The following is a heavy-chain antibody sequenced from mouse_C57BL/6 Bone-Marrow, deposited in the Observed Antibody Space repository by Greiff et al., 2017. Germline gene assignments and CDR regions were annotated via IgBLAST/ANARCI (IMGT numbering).Heavy chain of an antibody. CDR2: IYPGDGDT. D-gene: IGHD4-1*01. CDR3: AREDCWGPDY. CDR1: GYAFTSSW. Sequence: QVQLKQSGPELAKPGASVKISCKASGYAFTSSWMNWVKQRPGQGLEWIGRIYPGDGDTNYNGKFKGKATLTADKSSSTAYMQLSSLTSEDSAVXCCAREDCWGPDYWGKGTTLTVSS. V-gene: IGHV1-82*01. J-gene: IGHJ2*01.